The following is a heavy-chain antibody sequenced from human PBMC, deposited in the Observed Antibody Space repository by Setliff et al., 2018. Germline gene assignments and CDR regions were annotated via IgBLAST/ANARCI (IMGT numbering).Heavy chain of an antibody. D-gene: IGHD2-15*01. J-gene: IGHJ5*02. CDR3: ARSPAVLGIVYLDP. CDR2: TIPIFGTT. Sequence: WASVKVSCKASGGTSSSYAIDWVRQAPGQGLEWMGGTIPIFGTTDYAQKFRGRVTIITDESTSTAYMELDSLRSEDTAVYYCARSPAVLGIVYLDPWGQGTLVTVSS. CDR1: GGTSSSYA. V-gene: IGHV1-69*05.